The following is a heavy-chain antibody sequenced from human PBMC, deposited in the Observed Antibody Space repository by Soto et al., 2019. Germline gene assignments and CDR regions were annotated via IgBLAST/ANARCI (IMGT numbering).Heavy chain of an antibody. V-gene: IGHV3-30-3*01. D-gene: IGHD6-13*01. Sequence: QVQLVESGGGVVQPGRSLRLSCAASGFTFSSYAMHWVRQAPGKGLEWVAVISYDGSNKYYADSVNGRFTISRDNSKNTLYLQMNSLRAEETAVYYCASDRSAAGHHEYYYYGMAVWGQGTTVTVSS. CDR2: ISYDGSNK. CDR3: ASDRSAAGHHEYYYYGMAV. J-gene: IGHJ6*02. CDR1: GFTFSSYA.